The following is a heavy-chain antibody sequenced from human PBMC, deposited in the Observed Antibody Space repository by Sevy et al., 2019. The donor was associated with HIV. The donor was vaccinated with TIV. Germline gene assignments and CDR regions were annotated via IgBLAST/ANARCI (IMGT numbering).Heavy chain of an antibody. CDR2: ISGSSNTK. J-gene: IGHJ4*02. V-gene: IGHV3-48*01. D-gene: IGHD6-13*01. Sequence: GESLKISCAASGFTFSSYSMNWVRQAPGKGLEWVSYISGSSNTKYYADSVKGRFTMSRDNAKNSLYLQMNSLRAEDTAVYYCARDPEQLVGNYFDYWGQGTPVNVSS. CDR1: GFTFSSYS. CDR3: ARDPEQLVGNYFDY.